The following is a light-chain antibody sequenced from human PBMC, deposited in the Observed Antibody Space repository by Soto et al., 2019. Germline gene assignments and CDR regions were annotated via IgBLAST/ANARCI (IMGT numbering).Light chain of an antibody. Sequence: IVLTQSPGTLSLSPGERATLSCRASQSVSSSYLAWYQQKPGQAPRLLLYGATSRATGIPDRFSDSGSGTDFTFTISRLEPEDFAVYYCQQHGISPLTFGGGTKVEIK. CDR2: GAT. J-gene: IGKJ4*01. CDR1: QSVSSSY. V-gene: IGKV3-20*01. CDR3: QQHGISPLT.